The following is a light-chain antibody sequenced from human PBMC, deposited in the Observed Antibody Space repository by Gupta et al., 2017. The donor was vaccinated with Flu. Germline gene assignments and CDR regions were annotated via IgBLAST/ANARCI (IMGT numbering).Light chain of an antibody. CDR2: DVS. Sequence: QSAPTQPRSVSGSPGQSVTISCTGTSNGVGGSNRVSWYEQRPGKAPKLILYDVSARPSGVPDRFSGSKSGNTASLTISGLQADDEADYYCSSYAGRVTWVFGTGTTVTVL. CDR1: SNGVGGSNR. J-gene: IGLJ1*01. V-gene: IGLV2-11*01. CDR3: SSYAGRVTWV.